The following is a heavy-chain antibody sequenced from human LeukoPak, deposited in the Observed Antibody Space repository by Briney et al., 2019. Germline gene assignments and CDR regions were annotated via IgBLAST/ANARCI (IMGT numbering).Heavy chain of an antibody. Sequence: ASVTVSFKASGGTFSSYAISWMRQAPGQGLEWMGGIIPIFGTANYAQKFQGRVTITADKSTSTAYMELSSLRSEDTAVYYCARAMVRGVIPADAFDIWGQGTMVTVSS. CDR3: ARAMVRGVIPADAFDI. J-gene: IGHJ3*02. V-gene: IGHV1-69*06. CDR1: GGTFSSYA. D-gene: IGHD3-10*01. CDR2: IIPIFGTA.